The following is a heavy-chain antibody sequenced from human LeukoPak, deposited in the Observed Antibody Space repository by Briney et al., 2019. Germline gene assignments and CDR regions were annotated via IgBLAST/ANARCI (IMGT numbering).Heavy chain of an antibody. Sequence: GASVRVSFKASGYTFTGLLIFWVRQSPGQRLELMAWINPDTGVTNYAQKFQGRVTVASDTSISTAYLDISRLTSDDTALYYCSREASCDSTTCPQDYWGQGTLVTVSS. CDR3: SREASCDSTTCPQDY. D-gene: IGHD2-21*01. V-gene: IGHV1-2*02. CDR2: INPDTGVT. J-gene: IGHJ4*02. CDR1: GYTFTGLL.